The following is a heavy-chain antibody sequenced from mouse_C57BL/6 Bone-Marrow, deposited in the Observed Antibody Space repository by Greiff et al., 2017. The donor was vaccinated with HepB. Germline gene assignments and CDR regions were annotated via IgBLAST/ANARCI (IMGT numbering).Heavy chain of an antibody. CDR3: ARHYDYDGAWFAY. CDR2: IHPNSGST. V-gene: IGHV1-64*01. CDR1: GYTFTSYW. D-gene: IGHD2-4*01. J-gene: IGHJ3*01. Sequence: QVHVKQPGAELVKPGASVKLSCKASGYTFTSYWMHWVKQRPGQGLEWIGMIHPNSGSTNYNEKFKSKATLTVDKSSSTAYMQLSSLTSEDSAVYYCARHYDYDGAWFAYWGQGTLVTVSA.